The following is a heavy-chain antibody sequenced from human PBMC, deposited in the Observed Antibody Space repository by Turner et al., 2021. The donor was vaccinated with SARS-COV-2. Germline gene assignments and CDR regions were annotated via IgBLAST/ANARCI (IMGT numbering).Heavy chain of an antibody. CDR2: IHYIGTT. Sequence: QLQLQASGPGLVKPSETLSLTCTVSRCSVSSSDHYWEWNRQPPGKGLDWIGSIHYIGTTYYNPSLKSRVTISVDTSKNQFSLNLTSVTAADTYVYFCSRRGRASRFSFDYWGQGRLLTVSS. J-gene: IGHJ4*02. V-gene: IGHV4-39*01. CDR1: RCSVSSSDHY. CDR3: SRRGRASRFSFDY. D-gene: IGHD1-26*01.